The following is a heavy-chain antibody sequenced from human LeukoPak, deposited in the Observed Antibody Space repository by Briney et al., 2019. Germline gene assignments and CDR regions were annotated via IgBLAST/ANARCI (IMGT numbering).Heavy chain of an antibody. J-gene: IGHJ4*02. CDR1: GFTFSSYW. CDR3: ARVGYYGSGSYYNAPLSY. Sequence: GGSLRLSCAASGFTFSSYWMSWVRQAPGRGLEWVANIKQDGSEKYYVDSVKGRFTISRDNAKNSLYLQMNSLRAEDTAVYYCARVGYYGSGSYYNAPLSYWGQGTLVTVSS. CDR2: IKQDGSEK. D-gene: IGHD3-10*01. V-gene: IGHV3-7*01.